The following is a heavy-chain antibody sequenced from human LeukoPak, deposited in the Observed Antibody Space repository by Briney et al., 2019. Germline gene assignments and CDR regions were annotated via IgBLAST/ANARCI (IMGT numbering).Heavy chain of an antibody. Sequence: SETLSLTCTVSGGSISSGGYYWSWIRQHPGKGLEWIGYIYYSGSTYYNPSLKSRVTISVDTSKNQFSLKLSSVTAADTAVYYCARGGSGPAYYYYYMDVWGKGTTVTVSS. J-gene: IGHJ6*03. CDR2: IYYSGST. D-gene: IGHD2-15*01. V-gene: IGHV4-31*03. CDR3: ARGGSGPAYYYYYMDV. CDR1: GGSISSGGYY.